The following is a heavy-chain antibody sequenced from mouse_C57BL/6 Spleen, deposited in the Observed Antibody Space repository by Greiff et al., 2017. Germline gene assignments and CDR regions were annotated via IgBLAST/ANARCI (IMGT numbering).Heavy chain of an antibody. CDR2: IWSDGST. J-gene: IGHJ3*01. D-gene: IGHD2-4*01. V-gene: IGHV2-6-1*01. CDR1: GFSLTSYG. CDR3: ARHKDDYDAAWFAY. Sequence: VKLVESGPGLVAPSQSLSITCTVSGFSLTSYGVHWVRQPPGKGLEWLVVIWSDGSTTYNSALKSRLCISNDNSKSQVFLKMNSLQTDDNAVYYCARHKDDYDAAWFAYWGQGTLVTVSA.